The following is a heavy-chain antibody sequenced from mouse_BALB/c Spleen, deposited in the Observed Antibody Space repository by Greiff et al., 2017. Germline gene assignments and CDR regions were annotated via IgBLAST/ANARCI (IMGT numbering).Heavy chain of an antibody. D-gene: IGHD1-2*01. V-gene: IGHV5-6-3*01. CDR3: AREYGYFAY. Sequence: EVQVVESGGGLVQPGGSLKLSCAASGFTFSSYGMSWVRQTPDKRLELVATINSNGGSTYYPDSVKGRFTISRDNAKNTLYLQVSSLKSEDTAMYYCAREYGYFAYWGQGTLVTVSA. CDR2: INSNGGST. CDR1: GFTFSSYG. J-gene: IGHJ3*01.